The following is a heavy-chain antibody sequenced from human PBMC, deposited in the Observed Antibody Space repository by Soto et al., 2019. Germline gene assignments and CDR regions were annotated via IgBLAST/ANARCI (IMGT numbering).Heavy chain of an antibody. J-gene: IGHJ4*02. CDR1: GYTFTSYG. V-gene: IGHV1-18*01. D-gene: IGHD1-7*01. CDR2: ISAYNGNT. CDR3: ARDATYNWNYADFDY. Sequence: QVQLVQSGAEVKKPGASVKVSCKASGYTFTSYGISWVRQAPGQGLEWMGWISAYNGNTNYAQKLQGRVTMTTDTSXXTAYMELRSLRSDDTAVYYCARDATYNWNYADFDYWGQGTLVTVSS.